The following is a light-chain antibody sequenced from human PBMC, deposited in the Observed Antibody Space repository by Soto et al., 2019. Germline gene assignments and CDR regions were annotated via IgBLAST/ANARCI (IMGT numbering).Light chain of an antibody. Sequence: DIVMTQSPDSLAVSPGGISTTSCRASQSISDTLAWYQQKPGQAPRLLIYSASRRATGFPARFSGSGSGTDFTLTISSLQSEDFAVYYCQQYNNWPWTFGQGTKVDI. CDR1: QSISDT. CDR2: SAS. CDR3: QQYNNWPWT. J-gene: IGKJ1*01. V-gene: IGKV3-15*01.